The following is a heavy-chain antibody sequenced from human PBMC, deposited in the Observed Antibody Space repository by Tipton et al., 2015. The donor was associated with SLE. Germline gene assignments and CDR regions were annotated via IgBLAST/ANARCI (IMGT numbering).Heavy chain of an antibody. CDR3: AGLNWGSLNWYFDL. Sequence: SLRLSCAASGFTFSSHAMSWVRQAPGKGLEWVSAISVSGGSTYYADSVKGRFTISRDNSKNTLYLQMNSLRAEDTAVYYCAGLNWGSLNWYFDLWGRGTLVTVSS. CDR1: GFTFSSHA. V-gene: IGHV3-23*01. J-gene: IGHJ2*01. CDR2: ISVSGGST. D-gene: IGHD7-27*01.